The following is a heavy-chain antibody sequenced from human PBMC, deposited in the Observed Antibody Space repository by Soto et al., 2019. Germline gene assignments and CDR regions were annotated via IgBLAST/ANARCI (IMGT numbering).Heavy chain of an antibody. CDR2: INWDSGDI. CDR3: AKDTAPGFYDANGHLDY. CDR1: GISFDDYA. D-gene: IGHD2-8*01. V-gene: IGHV3-9*01. J-gene: IGHJ4*02. Sequence: GGSLRLSCVVSGISFDDYAMHWVRQVPGKGLEWVSGINWDSGDIGYADSVKGRFTISRDNAKNSLYLQMDSLKTEDTALYYCAKDTAPGFYDANGHLDYWGQGTPVTVSS.